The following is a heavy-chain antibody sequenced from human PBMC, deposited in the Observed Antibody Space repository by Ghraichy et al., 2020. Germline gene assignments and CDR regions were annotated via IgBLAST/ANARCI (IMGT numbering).Heavy chain of an antibody. CDR3: VRSSWFDF. V-gene: IGHV3-7*03. CDR2: IGQDGSEK. CDR1: GFTLSNYV. D-gene: IGHD6-6*01. Sequence: GGSLRLSCAASGFTLSNYVIHWVRQAPGEGLQWVANIGQDGSEKHYLASVRGRFTISRDKTSVFLEMNRLRVDDTAVYLCVRSSWFDFWGQETLVTVSS. J-gene: IGHJ5*01.